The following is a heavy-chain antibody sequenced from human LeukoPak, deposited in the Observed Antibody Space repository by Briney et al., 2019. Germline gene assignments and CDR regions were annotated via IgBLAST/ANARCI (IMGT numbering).Heavy chain of an antibody. J-gene: IGHJ4*02. Sequence: GASVKVSCKASGYTSTSYYMHWVRQAPGQGLEWMGIINPSGGSTSYAQKFQGRVTMTRDTSTSTVYMELSSLRSEDTAVYYCARDCLAFGGVIVMPCGYWGQGTLVTVSS. CDR3: ARDCLAFGGVIVMPCGY. CDR1: GYTSTSYY. D-gene: IGHD3-16*02. CDR2: INPSGGST. V-gene: IGHV1-46*01.